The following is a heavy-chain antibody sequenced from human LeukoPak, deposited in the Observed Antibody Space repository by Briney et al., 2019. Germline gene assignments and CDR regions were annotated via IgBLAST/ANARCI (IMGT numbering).Heavy chain of an antibody. V-gene: IGHV1-69*04. D-gene: IGHD3-22*01. CDR1: GGTLSSYA. J-gene: IGHJ5*02. CDR2: IIPILGIA. CDR3: AREPAGPPDYYDSSGYYHFPYNWFDP. Sequence: GASVKVSCKASGGTLSSYAISWVRQAPGQGLEWMGRIIPILGIANYAQKFQGRVTITADKSTSTAYMELSSLRSEDTAVYYCAREPAGPPDYYDSSGYYHFPYNWFDPWGQGTLVTVSS.